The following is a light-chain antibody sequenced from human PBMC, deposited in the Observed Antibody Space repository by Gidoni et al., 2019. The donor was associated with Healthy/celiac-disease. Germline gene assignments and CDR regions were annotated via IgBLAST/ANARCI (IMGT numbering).Light chain of an antibody. J-gene: IGKJ2*01. V-gene: IGKV1-5*01. CDR1: QSISSW. Sequence: DIQMTQSPSTLSASVGDRGTITCRASQSISSWLAWYQQKPGKAPKLLIYDASSLESGVLSRFSGSGSGTEFTLTISSLQPDAFATYFCQQYNSYPYTFGPGTKLEIK. CDR3: QQYNSYPYT. CDR2: DAS.